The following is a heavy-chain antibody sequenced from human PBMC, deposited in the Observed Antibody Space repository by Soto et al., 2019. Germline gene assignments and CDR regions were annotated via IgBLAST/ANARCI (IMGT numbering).Heavy chain of an antibody. V-gene: IGHV3-9*01. J-gene: IGHJ4*02. CDR2: LTWNGEVI. D-gene: IGHD3-22*01. CDR3: VKGSESSGYLNHIDY. CDR1: GFTFDDYA. Sequence: PGGSLRLSCVASGFTFDDYAINWVRQTPGKGLEWVSGLTWNGEVIGYADAVKGRFTISRDNGKNSLYLEMNSLRPEDTALYYCVKGSESSGYLNHIDYWGQGTLVTVSS.